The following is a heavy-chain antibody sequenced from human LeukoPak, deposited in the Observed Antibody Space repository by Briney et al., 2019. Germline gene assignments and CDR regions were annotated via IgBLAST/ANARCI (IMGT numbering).Heavy chain of an antibody. J-gene: IGHJ5*02. CDR3: ARDGGKYCRSDSCYHGWFDP. D-gene: IGHD2-15*01. CDR1: GYTFSSFG. Sequence: GASVTVSCKASGYTFSSFGITWVRQAPGQGLEWMGWISPYHGDTDYAQKIQDRVTMTTDTSTSTAYMELRSLGSDDTAVYYCARDGGKYCRSDSCYHGWFDPWGQGTLVTVSS. V-gene: IGHV1-18*04. CDR2: ISPYHGDT.